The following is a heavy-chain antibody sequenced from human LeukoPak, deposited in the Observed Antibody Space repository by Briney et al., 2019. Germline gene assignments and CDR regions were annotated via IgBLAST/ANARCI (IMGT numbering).Heavy chain of an antibody. Sequence: PSETLSLTCAVYGGSFSGYYWSWIRQPPGKGLEWIGEINHSGSTNYNPSLKSRVTISVDTSKNQFFLKLSSVTAADTAVYYCARASVAGVGYWGQGTLVTVSS. CDR1: GGSFSGYY. J-gene: IGHJ4*02. CDR2: INHSGST. CDR3: ARASVAGVGY. D-gene: IGHD6-19*01. V-gene: IGHV4-34*01.